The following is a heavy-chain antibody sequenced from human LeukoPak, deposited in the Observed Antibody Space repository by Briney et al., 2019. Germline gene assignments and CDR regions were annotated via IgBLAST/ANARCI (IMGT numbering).Heavy chain of an antibody. CDR3: ARGVVPAAIAPYYYYMDV. CDR2: IYYSGST. CDR1: GGSISSHY. Sequence: PSETLSLTCTVSGGSISSHYWSWIRQPPGKGLEWIGYIYYSGSTNYNPSPKSRVTISVDTSKNQFSLKLSSVTAADTAVYYCARGVVPAAIAPYYYYMDVWGKGTTVTVSS. D-gene: IGHD2-2*01. J-gene: IGHJ6*03. V-gene: IGHV4-59*11.